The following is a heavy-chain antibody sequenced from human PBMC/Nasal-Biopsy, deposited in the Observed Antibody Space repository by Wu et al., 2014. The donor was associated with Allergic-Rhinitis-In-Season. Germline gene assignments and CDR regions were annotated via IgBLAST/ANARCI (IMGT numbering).Heavy chain of an antibody. CDR2: IYHSGNA. CDR3: ARFDCSAGSCTPEDH. J-gene: IGHJ4*02. CDR1: GASISSSSHY. Sequence: TLSLTCFVSGASISSSSHYWGWIRQPPGKGPEWLASIYHSGNAHYNPSLKSRVTMSVDTSKNQFSLKLNSVTAADTAVYYCARFDCSAGSCTPEDHWGQGALVTVSS. D-gene: IGHD2-15*01. V-gene: IGHV4-39*07.